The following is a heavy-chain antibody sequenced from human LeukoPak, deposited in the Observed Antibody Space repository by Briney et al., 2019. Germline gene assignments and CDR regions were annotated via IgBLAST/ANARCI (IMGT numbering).Heavy chain of an antibody. CDR3: ARSSSAHYYGSSGYLPSDFEC. CDR1: IDSISPYV. V-gene: IGHV4-59*01. Sequence: PSATLSLTCTASIDSISPYVRSWMRQPPGKGLEWMGCISHSGGTNYNLSLKSRVTISVDTSKNQFSLKLSSVTAADTAVDYCARSSSAHYYGSSGYLPSDFECWGQGTLVTVSS. J-gene: IGHJ4*02. D-gene: IGHD3-22*01. CDR2: ISHSGGT.